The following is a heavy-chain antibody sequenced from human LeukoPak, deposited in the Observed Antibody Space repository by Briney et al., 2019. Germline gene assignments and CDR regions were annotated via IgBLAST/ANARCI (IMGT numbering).Heavy chain of an antibody. V-gene: IGHV4-39*01. Sequence: SETLSLTCSVSGASLISSHNFWAWIRQPPGKGLEWIGSMFYDGTTFYSPFLKTQVTISVDTSMNQISLRLDSVTAADTAVYYCARHTLVTAISTYNWFDPWGQGTLVTVSS. D-gene: IGHD2-21*02. CDR2: MFYDGTT. CDR1: GASLISSHNF. J-gene: IGHJ5*02. CDR3: ARHTLVTAISTYNWFDP.